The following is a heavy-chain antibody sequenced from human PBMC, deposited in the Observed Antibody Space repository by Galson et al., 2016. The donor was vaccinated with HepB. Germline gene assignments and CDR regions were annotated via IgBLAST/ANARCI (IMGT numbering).Heavy chain of an antibody. CDR3: VKTNNGNYFAGND. J-gene: IGHJ4*02. D-gene: IGHD1-26*01. Sequence: SLRLSCAASGFTFSSYAVHWVRQAPGKGLAWVAVISYDGDNKYYADSVKGRFTISRDNSKNTLYLQMNSLRAEVTGVYYCVKTNNGNYFAGNDWGQGTLVTVSS. V-gene: IGHV3-30-3*01. CDR1: GFTFSSYA. CDR2: ISYDGDNK.